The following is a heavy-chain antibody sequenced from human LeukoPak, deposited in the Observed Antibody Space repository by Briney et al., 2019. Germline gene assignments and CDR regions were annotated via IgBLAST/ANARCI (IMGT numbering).Heavy chain of an antibody. J-gene: IGHJ4*02. Sequence: SETLSLTCTVSGGSISHYYWTWIRQPAGKGLEWIGRIYTSGSTNYNPSLTSRVTMSVDPSKNKFSLKLSSMTAADTAVDYCARDGDSDYDFWGQGTLVTVSS. CDR1: GGSISHYY. V-gene: IGHV4-4*07. CDR2: IYTSGST. D-gene: IGHD4-11*01. CDR3: ARDGDSDYDF.